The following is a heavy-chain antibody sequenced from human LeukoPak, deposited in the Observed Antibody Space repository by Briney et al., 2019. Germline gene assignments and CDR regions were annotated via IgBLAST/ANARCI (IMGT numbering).Heavy chain of an antibody. J-gene: IGHJ5*02. CDR2: INHSGST. CDR3: ARTPSFSYSSSWYNWFDP. D-gene: IGHD6-13*01. Sequence: SETQSLTCAVYGGSFSGYYWSWIRQPPGKGLEWIGEINHSGSTNYNPSLKSRVTISVDTSKNQFSLKLSSVTAADTAVYYCARTPSFSYSSSWYNWFDPWGQGTLVTVSS. CDR1: GGSFSGYY. V-gene: IGHV4-34*01.